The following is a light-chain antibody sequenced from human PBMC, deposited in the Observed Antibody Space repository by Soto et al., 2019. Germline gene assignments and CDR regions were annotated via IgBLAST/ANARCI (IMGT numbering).Light chain of an antibody. CDR2: GAS. V-gene: IGKV3-15*01. CDR1: PISSN. Sequence: VVTQSPASLSVSPGDRVTISCRAGPISSNLAWHQQRPGQAPRLLIYGASVRATGVPARFSGSGSGTEFTLTINSLQSEAYEVYFCQQYNNWPYTFGQGTKVDIK. CDR3: QQYNNWPYT. J-gene: IGKJ2*01.